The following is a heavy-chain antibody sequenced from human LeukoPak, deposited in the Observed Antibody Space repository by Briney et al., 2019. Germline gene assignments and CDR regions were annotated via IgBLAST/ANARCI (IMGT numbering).Heavy chain of an antibody. J-gene: IGHJ4*02. V-gene: IGHV1-2*02. CDR3: ARPSLAAAGKPLDY. Sequence: ASVKVSCKASGYTFTGYYMHWVRQAPGQGLEWMGWINPNSGGTNYAQKFQGRVTMTRDTSISTAHMELSRLRSDDTAVYYCARPSLAAAGKPLDYWGQGTLVTVSS. CDR2: INPNSGGT. D-gene: IGHD6-13*01. CDR1: GYTFTGYY.